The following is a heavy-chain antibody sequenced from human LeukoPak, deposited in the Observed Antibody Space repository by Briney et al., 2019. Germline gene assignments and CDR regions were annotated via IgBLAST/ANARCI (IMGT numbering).Heavy chain of an antibody. D-gene: IGHD2-21*02. CDR2: ISSSGNTI. CDR1: GFAFSSYE. Sequence: GGSLRLSCAASGFAFSSYEMNWVRQAPGKGLECVSYISSSGNTIYYAGSVKGRFTISRDNAKNSLYLQMNSLRAEDTCVYYCRRVQTPERYCCGDCGPLESDYWGQGTLVTVSS. V-gene: IGHV3-48*03. J-gene: IGHJ4*02. CDR3: RRVQTPERYCCGDCGPLESDY.